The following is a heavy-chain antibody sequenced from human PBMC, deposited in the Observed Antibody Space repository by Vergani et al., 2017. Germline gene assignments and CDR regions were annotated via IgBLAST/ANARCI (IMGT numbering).Heavy chain of an antibody. CDR2: IIPIIRLA. CDR3: AREYSSGWYQGAFDI. Sequence: QVHLEQSGTEVKKPGSSVKVSCKVSGDIFNNYTVTWVRQAPGQGLEWMGRIIPIIRLATSAQKFQDRVKITGDTSTNTVYMELSSLRSEDTAVYYCAREYSSGWYQGAFDIWGQGTMVTVSS. D-gene: IGHD6-19*01. V-gene: IGHV1-69*08. J-gene: IGHJ3*02. CDR1: GDIFNNYT.